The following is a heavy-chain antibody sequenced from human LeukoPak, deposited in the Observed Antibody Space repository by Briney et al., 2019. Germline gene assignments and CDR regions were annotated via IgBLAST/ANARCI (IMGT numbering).Heavy chain of an antibody. CDR3: ARVGSGYEDY. Sequence: ASVKVSCKASGYIFTTYYMHWVRQAPGQGLEWMEVINPSDGSTNYAQRFQGRVTFTSDTSATVVYMDLSSLGSEDTAEYYCARVGSGYEDYWGQGTLVTVSS. V-gene: IGHV1-46*01. D-gene: IGHD5-12*01. CDR1: GYIFTTYY. J-gene: IGHJ4*02. CDR2: INPSDGST.